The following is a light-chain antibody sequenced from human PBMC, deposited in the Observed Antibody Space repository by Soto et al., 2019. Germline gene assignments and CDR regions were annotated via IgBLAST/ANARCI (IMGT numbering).Light chain of an antibody. CDR1: QSVSSW. CDR2: KAS. Sequence: DIQMTQSPSTLSASVGDRVTITCRASQSVSSWLAWYQQKPGKAPKLLIYKASSLESGVPSRFSGSGSGTEFTLTIGSLQPDDIATYYCQQYNTYSRTFGQGTKVEI. J-gene: IGKJ1*01. CDR3: QQYNTYSRT. V-gene: IGKV1-5*03.